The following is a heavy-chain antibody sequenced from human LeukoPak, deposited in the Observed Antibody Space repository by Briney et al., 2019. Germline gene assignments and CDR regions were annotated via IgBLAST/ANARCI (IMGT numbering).Heavy chain of an antibody. V-gene: IGHV4-59*01. J-gene: IGHJ4*02. D-gene: IGHD2-15*01. Sequence: SETLSLTCTVSGGSISSYCWSWIRQPPGKGLEWIGYIYYSGSTNYNPSLKSRVTISVDTSKNQFSLKLSSVTAADTAVYYCARGYCSGGSCRPVPYYFDYWGQGTLVTVSS. CDR1: GGSISSYC. CDR3: ARGYCSGGSCRPVPYYFDY. CDR2: IYYSGST.